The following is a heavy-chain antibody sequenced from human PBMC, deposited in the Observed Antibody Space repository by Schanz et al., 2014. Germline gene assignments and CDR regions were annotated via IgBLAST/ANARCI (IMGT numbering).Heavy chain of an antibody. D-gene: IGHD3-10*01. V-gene: IGHV1-69*04. CDR2: IIPIHGIV. CDR3: ARGRGFYDY. CDR1: GGTFSTYP. J-gene: IGHJ4*02. Sequence: QVQLVQSGAEVKKPGASVKVSCKASGGTFSTYPINWLRQAPGQGLEWMGRIIPIHGIVNYAQRFQDRVRITADKSTSTAYMELSSLRSDDTAVHYCARGRGFYDYWGQGTLVTVSS.